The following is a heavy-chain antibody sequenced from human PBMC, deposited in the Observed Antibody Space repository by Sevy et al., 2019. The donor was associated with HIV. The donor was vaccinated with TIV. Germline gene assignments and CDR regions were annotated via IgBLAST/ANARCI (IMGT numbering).Heavy chain of an antibody. V-gene: IGHV5-51*01. CDR2: IYPSDSDT. CDR3: ARPGGSGWPDYGMDV. Sequence: GESLKISCKGSGYSFTNYWIGWVRQMPGKGLEWMGIIYPSDSDTKYSPSFQGQVTISVDKSVSTVYLQWSSRKASDTATYYCARPGGSGWPDYGMDVWGQGTTVTVSS. J-gene: IGHJ6*02. D-gene: IGHD6-19*01. CDR1: GYSFTNYW.